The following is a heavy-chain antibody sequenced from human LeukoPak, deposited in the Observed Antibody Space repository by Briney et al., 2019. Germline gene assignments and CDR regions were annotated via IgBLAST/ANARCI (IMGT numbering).Heavy chain of an antibody. D-gene: IGHD6-19*01. CDR1: GYTFTGYY. CDR3: ARDGLAVAGHDYYYYYMDV. CDR2: INPNSGGT. J-gene: IGHJ6*03. V-gene: IGHV1-2*02. Sequence: ASVKVSCKASGYTFTGYYMHWVRQAPGQGLEWMGWINPNSGGTNYAQKFQGRVTMTRDTSISTAYMELSRLRSDDTAVYYCARDGLAVAGHDYYYYYMDVWGKGTTVTISS.